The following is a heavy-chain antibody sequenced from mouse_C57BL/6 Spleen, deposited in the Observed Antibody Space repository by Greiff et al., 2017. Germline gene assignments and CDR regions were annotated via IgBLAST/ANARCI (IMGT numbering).Heavy chain of an antibody. CDR1: GFTFTDYY. D-gene: IGHD1-1*01. CDR3: ARYPGSSYAMDY. CDR2: IRNKANGYTT. Sequence: EVKLEESGGGLVQPGGSLSLSCAASGFTFTDYYMSWVRQPPGKALEWLGFIRNKANGYTTEYSASVKGRFTISRDNSQSILYLQMNALRAEDSATYYCARYPGSSYAMDYWGQGTSVTVSS. J-gene: IGHJ4*01. V-gene: IGHV7-3*01.